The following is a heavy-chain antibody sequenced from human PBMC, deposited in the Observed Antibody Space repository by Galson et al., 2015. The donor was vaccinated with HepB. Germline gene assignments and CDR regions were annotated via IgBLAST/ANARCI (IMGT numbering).Heavy chain of an antibody. D-gene: IGHD3-10*01. CDR2: INHSGST. Sequence: SETLSLTCAVYGGSFSGYYWSWIRQPPGKGLEWIGEINHSGSTNYNPSLKSRVTILVDTSKNQFSLKLSSVTAADTAVYYCARARYYYGSGSYYKLGPRDYYYGMDVWGQGTTVTVSS. CDR3: ARARYYYGSGSYYKLGPRDYYYGMDV. V-gene: IGHV4-34*01. CDR1: GGSFSGYY. J-gene: IGHJ6*02.